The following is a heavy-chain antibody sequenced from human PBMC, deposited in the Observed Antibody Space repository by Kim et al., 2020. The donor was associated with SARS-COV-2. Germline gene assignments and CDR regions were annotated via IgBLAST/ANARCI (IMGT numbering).Heavy chain of an antibody. J-gene: IGHJ6*02. CDR3: ARRGGWELSQHYGMDV. CDR2: IYYSGST. V-gene: IGHV4-39*01. D-gene: IGHD1-26*01. CDR1: GGSISSSSYY. Sequence: SETLSLTCTVSGGSISSSSYYWGWIRQPPGKGLEWIGSIYYSGSTYYNPSLKSRVTISVDTSKNQFSLKLSSVTAADTAVYYCARRGGWELSQHYGMDVWGQGTTVTVSS.